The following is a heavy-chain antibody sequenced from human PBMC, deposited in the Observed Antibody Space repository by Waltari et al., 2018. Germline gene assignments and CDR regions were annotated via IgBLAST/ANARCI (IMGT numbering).Heavy chain of an antibody. CDR3: ARGRIAAAGLFDP. D-gene: IGHD6-13*01. CDR2: ISSSSSYI. Sequence: EVQLVESGGGLVKPGGSLRLYCAASGFTFSRYSMNCVRKAPGKGLECVSSISSSSSYIYYADSVKGRFTISRDNAKNSLYLQMNSLRAEDTAVYYCARGRIAAAGLFDPWGQGTLVTVSS. V-gene: IGHV3-21*01. J-gene: IGHJ5*02. CDR1: GFTFSRYS.